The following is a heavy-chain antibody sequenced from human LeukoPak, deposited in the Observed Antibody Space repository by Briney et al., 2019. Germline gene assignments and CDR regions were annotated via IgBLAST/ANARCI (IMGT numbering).Heavy chain of an antibody. CDR3: ARGGLLGVVVAATNPGIDY. CDR1: GGSFSGYY. CDR2: INHSGST. D-gene: IGHD2-15*01. Sequence: SETLSLTCAVYGGSFSGYYWSWIRQPPGKGLEWIGEINHSGSTNYNPSLKSRVTISVDTSKNQFSLKLSSVTAADTAVYYCARGGLLGVVVAATNPGIDYWGQGTLVTVYS. V-gene: IGHV4-34*01. J-gene: IGHJ4*02.